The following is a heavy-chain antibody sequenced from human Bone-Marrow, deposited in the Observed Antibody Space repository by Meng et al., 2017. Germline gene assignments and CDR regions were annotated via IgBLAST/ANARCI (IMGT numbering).Heavy chain of an antibody. Sequence: GESLKISCAASGFTFTSFDMHWVRQAPGKGLEWVAVISYDGTAEYYADSVRGRFTISRDNSKNTLYLQMNSLRAEDTAVYYCARDRIVGDPHRVGLAYWGQGTLVTVSS. J-gene: IGHJ4*02. CDR2: ISYDGTAE. CDR3: ARDRIVGDPHRVGLAY. D-gene: IGHD1-26*01. CDR1: GFTFTSFD. V-gene: IGHV3-30*07.